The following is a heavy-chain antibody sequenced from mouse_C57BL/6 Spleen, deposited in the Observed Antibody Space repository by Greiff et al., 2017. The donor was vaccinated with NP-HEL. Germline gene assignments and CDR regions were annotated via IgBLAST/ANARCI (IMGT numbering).Heavy chain of an antibody. V-gene: IGHV1-4*01. CDR2: INPSSGYT. CDR1: GYTFTSYT. J-gene: IGHJ4*01. Sequence: QVQLQQSGAELARPGASVKMSCKASGYTFTSYTMHWVKQRPGQGLEWIGYINPSSGYTKYNQKFKDKATLTADKSSSTAYMQLSSLTSEDSAVYYCARTLITTVVGDYAMDYWGQGTSVTVSS. CDR3: ARTLITTVVGDYAMDY. D-gene: IGHD1-1*01.